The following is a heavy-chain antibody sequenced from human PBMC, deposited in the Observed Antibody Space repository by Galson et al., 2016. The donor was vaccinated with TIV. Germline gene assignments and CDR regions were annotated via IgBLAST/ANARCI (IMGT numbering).Heavy chain of an antibody. V-gene: IGHV1-3*04. J-gene: IGHJ4*02. Sequence: SVKVSCKASGYPFTAYTMHWVRQAPGERLEWMGWINIRNGYTKCSQNFEARVTITRDSSATTAFMEAGSLSSEDTAIYYCVREADYGSGSLYFDYWGQGTLVTVSS. D-gene: IGHD3-10*01. CDR3: VREADYGSGSLYFDY. CDR2: INIRNGYT. CDR1: GYPFTAYT.